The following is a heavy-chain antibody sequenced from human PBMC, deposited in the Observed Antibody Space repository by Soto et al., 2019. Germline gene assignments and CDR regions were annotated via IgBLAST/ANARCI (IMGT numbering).Heavy chain of an antibody. Sequence: ASVKVSCKASGYTFTSYYMHWVRQAPGQGLEWMGIINPSGGSTSYAQKFQGRVTMTRDTSTSTVYMELSSLRSEDTAVYYCARDLRPLVRPSGPSYSFDYGGQGTLVTVSA. D-gene: IGHD2-21*01. V-gene: IGHV1-46*01. CDR3: ARDLRPLVRPSGPSYSFDY. CDR1: GYTFTSYY. CDR2: INPSGGST. J-gene: IGHJ4*02.